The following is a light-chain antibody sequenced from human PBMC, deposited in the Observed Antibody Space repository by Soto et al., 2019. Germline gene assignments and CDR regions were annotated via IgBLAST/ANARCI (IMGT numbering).Light chain of an antibody. CDR1: QSVSSN. CDR3: QQYNNWPWT. Sequence: EIVMTQSPATLSVSPGERSTLSCMASQSVSSNLAWYQQKPGQAPRLLIYGASTRATGIPARFSGSGSGTEFTLTISSLQSEDFAVYYCQQYNNWPWTVGQGTKVEIK. V-gene: IGKV3-15*01. J-gene: IGKJ1*01. CDR2: GAS.